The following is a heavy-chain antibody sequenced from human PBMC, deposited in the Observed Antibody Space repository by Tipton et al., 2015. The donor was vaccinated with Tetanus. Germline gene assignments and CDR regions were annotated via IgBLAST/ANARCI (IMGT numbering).Heavy chain of an antibody. CDR2: LHPSGTT. CDR3: ARHSSWFDP. J-gene: IGHJ5*02. Sequence: TLSLTCAVYGGSFSDYYLTWIRQPQGQGLEWIGELHPSGTTNYNPSLNSRVTISVDTSKNQFSLRLTSVASADTAVYYCARHSSWFDPWGQGPLVTVSS. V-gene: IGHV4-34*01. D-gene: IGHD2/OR15-2a*01. CDR1: GGSFSDYY.